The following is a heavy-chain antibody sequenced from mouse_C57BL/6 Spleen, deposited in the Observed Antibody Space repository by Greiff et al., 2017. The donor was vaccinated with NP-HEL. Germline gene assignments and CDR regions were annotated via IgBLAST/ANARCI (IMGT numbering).Heavy chain of an antibody. Sequence: VKLMESDAELVKPGASVKISCKVSGYTFTDHTIHWMKQRPEQGLEWIGYIYPRDGSTKYNEKFKGKATLTADKSSSTAYMQLNSLTSEDSAVYFCARALDGYYRYFDVWGTGTTVTVSS. CDR3: ARALDGYYRYFDV. D-gene: IGHD2-3*01. CDR2: IYPRDGST. V-gene: IGHV1-78*01. J-gene: IGHJ1*03. CDR1: GYTFTDHT.